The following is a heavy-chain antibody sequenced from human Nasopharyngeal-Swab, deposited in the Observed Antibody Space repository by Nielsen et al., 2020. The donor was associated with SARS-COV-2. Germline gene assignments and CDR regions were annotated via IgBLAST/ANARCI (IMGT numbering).Heavy chain of an antibody. V-gene: IGHV3-21*01. Sequence: GGSLRLSCAASGFTFSSYSMNWVRQAPGKGLEWVSSISSRSGYIYYADSVEGRFTISRDNAKNSLYLQMHSLRAEDTAVYYCARTRYYDSRGYYPDYWGQGTLVTVSS. CDR2: ISSRSGYI. D-gene: IGHD3-22*01. CDR1: GFTFSSYS. J-gene: IGHJ4*02. CDR3: ARTRYYDSRGYYPDY.